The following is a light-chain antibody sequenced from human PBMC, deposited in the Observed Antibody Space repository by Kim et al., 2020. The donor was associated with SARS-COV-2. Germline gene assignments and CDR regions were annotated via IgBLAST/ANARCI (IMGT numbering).Light chain of an antibody. Sequence: MTQSPATLSVSPGERATLSCKASQSVGIDLAWYQQKLGQTPRLLIYEASIRATSTPARFSGSGSGTEFTLTISSLQPEDFAIYYCQQLSGSPPYTFGQGTKLEI. CDR2: EAS. V-gene: IGKV3-15*01. CDR3: QQLSGSPPYT. J-gene: IGKJ2*01. CDR1: QSVGID.